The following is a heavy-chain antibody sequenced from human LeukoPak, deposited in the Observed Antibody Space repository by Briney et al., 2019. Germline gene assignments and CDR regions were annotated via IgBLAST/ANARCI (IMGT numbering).Heavy chain of an antibody. J-gene: IGHJ5*02. CDR2: MNPNSGNT. CDR1: GYTFTSYD. D-gene: IGHD3-10*01. CDR3: ARGRHITMVRGVIYWFDP. Sequence: ASVKVSCKASGYTFTSYDINWVRQATGQGLEWMGWMNPNSGNTGYAQKFQGRVTMTRNTSISTAYMELSSLRSEDTAVYYCARGRHITMVRGVIYWFDPWGQGTLVTVSS. V-gene: IGHV1-8*01.